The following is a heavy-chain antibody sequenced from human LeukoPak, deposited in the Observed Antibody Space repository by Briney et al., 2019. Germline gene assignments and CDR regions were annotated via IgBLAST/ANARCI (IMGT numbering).Heavy chain of an antibody. CDR2: ISSSGSTI. D-gene: IGHD3-16*02. Sequence: QPGGSLRLSCAASGFTFSSYEMNWVRQAPGKGLEWVSYISSSGSTIYYADSVKGRFTISRDNAKNSLYLLMNSLRAEDTAVYYCARAVRYDYVWGSDLDYWGQGTLVTVSS. V-gene: IGHV3-48*03. CDR3: ARAVRYDYVWGSDLDY. CDR1: GFTFSSYE. J-gene: IGHJ4*02.